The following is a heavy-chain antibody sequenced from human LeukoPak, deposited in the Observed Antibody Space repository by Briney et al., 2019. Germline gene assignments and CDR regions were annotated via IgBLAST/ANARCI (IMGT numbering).Heavy chain of an antibody. V-gene: IGHV4-34*01. CDR2: INHSGST. CDR3: ARRFPRVNPEYYYDSSGYYLDY. D-gene: IGHD3-22*01. J-gene: IGHJ4*02. CDR1: GGSFSSYY. Sequence: SETLSLTCAVYGGSFSSYYWSWIRQPPGKGLEWIGEINHSGSTNYNPSLKSRVTISVDTSKNQFSLMVRSVAAADTAVFYCARRFPRVNPEYYYDSSGYYLDYWGQGTLVTVSS.